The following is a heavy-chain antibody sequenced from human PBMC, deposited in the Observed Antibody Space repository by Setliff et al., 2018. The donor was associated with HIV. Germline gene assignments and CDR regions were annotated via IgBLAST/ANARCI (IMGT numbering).Heavy chain of an antibody. CDR1: GYTFTGYY. CDR3: TRVAVITDDAFDV. Sequence: ASVKVSCKASGYTFTGYYMHWVRQAPGQGLEWMGWINPRGETTNYAQKFQGRVTMTRDTSTSTVYMELSSLRSEDTAFYYCTRVAVITDDAFDVWGQGTMVTVSS. J-gene: IGHJ3*01. V-gene: IGHV1-46*01. D-gene: IGHD3-16*01. CDR2: INPRGETT.